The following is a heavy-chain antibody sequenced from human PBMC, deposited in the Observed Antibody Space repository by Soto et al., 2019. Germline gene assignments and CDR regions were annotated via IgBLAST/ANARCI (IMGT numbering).Heavy chain of an antibody. V-gene: IGHV2-5*02. CDR3: GHRIRGSGSVMI. J-gene: IGHJ4*02. D-gene: IGHD3-10*01. Sequence: QITLKESGPTLVKPTQTLTLTCTFSGLSLSTSGVGVGWIRQPPGKALEWLALIYWDDDKRYSPSLKSRLTITKDHSKKQVVLTMTNMDPVDTATYYCGHRIRGSGSVMIWGQGTLVTVSS. CDR2: IYWDDDK. CDR1: GLSLSTSGVG.